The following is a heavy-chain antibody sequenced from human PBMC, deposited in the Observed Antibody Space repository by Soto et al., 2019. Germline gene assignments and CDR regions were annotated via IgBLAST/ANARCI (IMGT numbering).Heavy chain of an antibody. CDR1: GGSLSGGTNY. CDR2: IYDRGST. Sequence: SETLSLTCTVSGGSLSGGTNYWSWVRQSPGKEMEWIGYIYDRGSTKYNPSLQSRVTISQDTSSNQFSLTMNSVSASDTAVYFCAKDGDYDSYGYYYPGRSKTYFGMDVWGLGTTVTVSS. D-gene: IGHD3-22*01. J-gene: IGHJ6*02. V-gene: IGHV4-61*01. CDR3: AKDGDYDSYGYYYPGRSKTYFGMDV.